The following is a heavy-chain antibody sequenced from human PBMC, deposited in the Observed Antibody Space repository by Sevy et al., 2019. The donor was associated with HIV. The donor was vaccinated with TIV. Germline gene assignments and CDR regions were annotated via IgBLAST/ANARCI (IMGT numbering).Heavy chain of an antibody. V-gene: IGHV3-30*04. D-gene: IGHD3-22*01. CDR2: ISYDGSNK. Sequence: GGSLRLSCAASGFIFSNYAIHWVRRAPGKGLEWVAVISYDGSNKHYAASVKGRFTISRDNSRNTLVLQMNSLRLDDTAVYYCARDPTFSSDTRGYYPFDSWGQGTLVTVSS. J-gene: IGHJ4*02. CDR1: GFIFSNYA. CDR3: ARDPTFSSDTRGYYPFDS.